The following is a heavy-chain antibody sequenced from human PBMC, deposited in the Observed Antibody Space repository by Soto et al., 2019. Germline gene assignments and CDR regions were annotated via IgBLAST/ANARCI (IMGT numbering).Heavy chain of an antibody. J-gene: IGHJ4*02. Sequence: EVQLVESGGDLVQPGGSLRLSCAASGFTFSSYWMHWVRQAPGKGLVWVSGINSDGSNTRYADSVKGRFTISRDNAKNTLYLQLDRLRAEDTAVYYCAREGLLDYDPDYWGQGTLVPVSS. CDR1: GFTFSSYW. V-gene: IGHV3-74*01. CDR3: AREGLLDYDPDY. CDR2: INSDGSNT. D-gene: IGHD3-3*01.